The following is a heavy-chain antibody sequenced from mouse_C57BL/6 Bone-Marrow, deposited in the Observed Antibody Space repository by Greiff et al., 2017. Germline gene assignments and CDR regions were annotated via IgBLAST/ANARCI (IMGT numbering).Heavy chain of an antibody. CDR3: ANSSGYVDYFDY. V-gene: IGHV1-67*01. D-gene: IGHD3-2*02. CDR1: GYTFTDYA. J-gene: IGHJ2*01. CDR2: ISTYYGDA. Sequence: VKLVESGPELVRPGVSVKISCKGSGYTFTDYAMHWVKQSHAKSLEWIGVISTYYGDASYNQKFKDKATMTVDKSSSTAYMELARLTSEDSAVYYCANSSGYVDYFDYWGQGTTLTVSS.